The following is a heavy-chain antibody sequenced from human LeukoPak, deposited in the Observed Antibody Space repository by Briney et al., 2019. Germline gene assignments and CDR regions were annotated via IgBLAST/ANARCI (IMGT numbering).Heavy chain of an antibody. V-gene: IGHV3-48*01. CDR1: GFTFSSCN. Sequence: GGSLRLSCAASGFTFSSCNMNWVRQAPGKGLEWVSYISTTGNTIYYADSVKGRFTISRDNAKNSLYLQMNSLRAEDTAVYYCARDVFTYYYGSGSYFDYWGQGTLVTVSS. D-gene: IGHD3-10*01. J-gene: IGHJ4*02. CDR3: ARDVFTYYYGSGSYFDY. CDR2: ISTTGNTI.